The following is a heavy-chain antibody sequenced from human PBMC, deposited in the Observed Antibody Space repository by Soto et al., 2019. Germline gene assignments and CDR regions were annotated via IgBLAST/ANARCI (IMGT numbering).Heavy chain of an antibody. V-gene: IGHV3-48*02. CDR2: ISSSSSTI. Sequence: GGSLRLSCAASGFTFSSYSMNWVRQAPGKGLEWVSYISSSSSTIYYADSVKGRFTISRDNAKNSLYLQMNSLRDEDTAVYNCASIEWFPEGYWGQGTLVTVSS. D-gene: IGHD3-3*01. CDR1: GFTFSSYS. J-gene: IGHJ4*02. CDR3: ASIEWFPEGY.